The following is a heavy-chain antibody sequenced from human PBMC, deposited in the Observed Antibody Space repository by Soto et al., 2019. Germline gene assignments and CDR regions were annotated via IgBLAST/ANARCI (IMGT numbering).Heavy chain of an antibody. J-gene: IGHJ3*02. V-gene: IGHV5-51*01. CDR2: FYPGDSTS. CDR3: ARIIGYCRNNDCSWTFDI. Sequence: GETMKICWKGSGYSFTSYGIAWVRQQPGKGLEWMGTFYPGDSTSTYSPSFQGQVTISVDKSISTAYLHLSSLKASDTAMYYCARIIGYCRNNDCSWTFDIWGQGTTVTVSS. CDR1: GYSFTSYG. D-gene: IGHD2-2*03.